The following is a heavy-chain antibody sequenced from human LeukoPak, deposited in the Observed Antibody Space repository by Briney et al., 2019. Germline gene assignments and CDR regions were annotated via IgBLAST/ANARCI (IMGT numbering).Heavy chain of an antibody. Sequence: SETLSLTCTVSGGSISSYYWSWIRQPPGKGLEWIGYIYYGGSTNYNPSLKSRVTISVDTSKNQFSLKLSSVTAADTAVYYCASINSGYDSRDYWGQGTLVTVSS. D-gene: IGHD5-12*01. CDR3: ASINSGYDSRDY. CDR2: IYYGGST. CDR1: GGSISSYY. V-gene: IGHV4-59*01. J-gene: IGHJ4*02.